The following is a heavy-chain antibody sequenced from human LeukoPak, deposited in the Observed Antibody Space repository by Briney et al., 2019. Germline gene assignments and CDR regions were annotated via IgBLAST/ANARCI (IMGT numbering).Heavy chain of an antibody. V-gene: IGHV3-23*01. Sequence: GGSLRLSCAASGFIFSSYAMSWVRQAPGKGLEWVSVISGSGGTTHYADSVKGRFTISRDNSKNTLYLQMNSLRAEDTAVYYCAKDLSSGSGSYFDWGQGTLVTVSS. CDR3: AKDLSSGSGSYFD. CDR2: ISGSGGTT. CDR1: GFIFSSYA. J-gene: IGHJ4*02. D-gene: IGHD3-10*01.